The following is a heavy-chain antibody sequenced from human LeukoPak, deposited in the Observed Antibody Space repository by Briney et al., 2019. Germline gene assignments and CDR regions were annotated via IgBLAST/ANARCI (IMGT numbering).Heavy chain of an antibody. V-gene: IGHV4-34*01. J-gene: IGHJ4*02. D-gene: IGHD2-2*01. CDR1: GGSFSGYY. CDR2: INHSGST. CDR3: ARGRGDIVVVPAASTDY. Sequence: ETLSLTCAVYGGSFSGYYWSWIRQPPGKGLEWIGEINHSGSTNYNPSLKSRVTISVDTSKNQFSLKLSSVTAADTAVYYCARGRGDIVVVPAASTDYWGQGTLVTVSS.